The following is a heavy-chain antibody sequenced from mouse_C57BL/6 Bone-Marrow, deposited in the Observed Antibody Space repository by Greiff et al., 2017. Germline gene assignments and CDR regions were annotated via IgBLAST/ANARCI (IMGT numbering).Heavy chain of an antibody. D-gene: IGHD4-1*01. CDR1: GFNIKDYY. J-gene: IGHJ2*01. CDR3: ASLGRDY. CDR2: IDPEDGET. Sequence: VQLQQSGAELVKPGASVKLSCTASGFNIKDYYMHWVKQRTEQGLEWIGRIDPEDGETKYAPKFPGKATITADTSSNTAYLQLSSLTSQDTAVYYCASLGRDYWGQGTTLTVSS. V-gene: IGHV14-2*01.